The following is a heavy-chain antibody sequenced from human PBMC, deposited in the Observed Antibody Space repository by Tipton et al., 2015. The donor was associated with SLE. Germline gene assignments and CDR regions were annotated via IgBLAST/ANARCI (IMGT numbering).Heavy chain of an antibody. V-gene: IGHV4-59*01. J-gene: IGHJ3*02. CDR1: GGSINNYY. CDR3: AIYKPRNDVFDI. D-gene: IGHD1-1*01. CDR2: VYYSGST. Sequence: LRLSCTVSGGSINNYYWNWIRQPPGKGLEWIGYVYYSGSTDYNPSLKSRVTISVDRSKSQFSLDLSSVTAADTAVYYCAIYKPRNDVFDIWGQWTWVTVSS.